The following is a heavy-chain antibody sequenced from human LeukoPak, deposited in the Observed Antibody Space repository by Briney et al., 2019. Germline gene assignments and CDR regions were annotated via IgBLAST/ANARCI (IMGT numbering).Heavy chain of an antibody. CDR2: INQDGSAK. CDR1: GFTFSSYW. Sequence: GGSLRLSCAASGFTFSSYWMSWVRQAPGKGLVWVANINQDGSAKDYGGSVEGRFTISRDNAKNSLYLQMNSLTAEDTAVYFCASAPNENYFDFWGQGTLVTVSS. J-gene: IGHJ4*02. V-gene: IGHV3-7*01. CDR3: ASAPNENYFDF.